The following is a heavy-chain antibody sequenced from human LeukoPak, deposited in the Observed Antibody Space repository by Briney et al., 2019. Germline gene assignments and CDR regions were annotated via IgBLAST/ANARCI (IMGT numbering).Heavy chain of an antibody. Sequence: ASVKVSCKASGYTFTSYGISWVRQAPGQGLEWMGWISAYNGNTNYAQKLQGRVTMTTDTSTSTAYMELRSLRSDDTAVYYCAREKLWFGESSHYDYWGQGTLVTVSS. CDR1: GYTFTSYG. CDR2: ISAYNGNT. J-gene: IGHJ4*02. D-gene: IGHD3-10*01. V-gene: IGHV1-18*01. CDR3: AREKLWFGESSHYDY.